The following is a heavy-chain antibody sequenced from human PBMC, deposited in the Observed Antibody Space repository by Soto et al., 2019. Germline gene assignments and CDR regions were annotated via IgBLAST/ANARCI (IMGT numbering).Heavy chain of an antibody. CDR2: MSYGGSDI. J-gene: IGHJ4*02. CDR3: ARDGWTVMARRHFEQ. D-gene: IGHD5-18*01. V-gene: IGHV3-30*04. CDR1: GFTFSGYA. Sequence: QVHLVESGGGVVQPGGSLRLSCAASGFTFSGYAMHWVRQGPGKGLEWVAVMSYGGSDIVYADSVKGRFTISRDNSKNTLFQQMNSLRAEDTAVYYCARDGWTVMARRHFEQWGQGTLVTVSS.